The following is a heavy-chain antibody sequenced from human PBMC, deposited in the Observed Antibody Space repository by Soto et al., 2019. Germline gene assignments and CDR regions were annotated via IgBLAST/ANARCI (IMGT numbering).Heavy chain of an antibody. D-gene: IGHD6-13*01. Sequence: GGSLRLSCAASGFTFSSYGMHWVRQAPGKGLEWVAVISYDGSNKYYADSVKGRFTISRDNSKNTLYLQMNSLRAEDTAVYYCAKDGVAAALNYYYYMDVWGKGTTVTVSS. V-gene: IGHV3-30*18. CDR1: GFTFSSYG. CDR3: AKDGVAAALNYYYYMDV. CDR2: ISYDGSNK. J-gene: IGHJ6*03.